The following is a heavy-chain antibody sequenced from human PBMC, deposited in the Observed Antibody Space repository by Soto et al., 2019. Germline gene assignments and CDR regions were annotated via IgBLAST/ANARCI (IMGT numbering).Heavy chain of an antibody. J-gene: IGHJ6*02. CDR1: GGTFSSYA. CDR2: IIPIFGTA. Sequence: ASVNVSCKASGGTFSSYAISWVRQAPGQGLEWMGGIIPIFGTANYAQKFQERVTITRDMSTSTAYMELSSLRSEDTAVYYCAAESSIVATIVLGYYGMDVWGQGTTVTVSS. V-gene: IGHV1-69*05. CDR3: AAESSIVATIVLGYYGMDV. D-gene: IGHD5-12*01.